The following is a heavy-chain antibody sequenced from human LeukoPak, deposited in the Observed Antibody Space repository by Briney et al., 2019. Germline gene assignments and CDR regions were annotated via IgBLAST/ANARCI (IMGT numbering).Heavy chain of an antibody. CDR2: IYYSGST. J-gene: IGHJ3*02. CDR1: GGSLTSGDYY. Sequence: PAETLSLTCTVSGGSLTSGDYYSSWIRQPPGKSLEWIVYIYYSGSTYYKPALKSRVTISVDTSKNQFSLKLSSVTAADTAVYYCARGGVYFWSGYSGSFDIWGQGTMVTVSS. V-gene: IGHV4-30-4*08. CDR3: ARGGVYFWSGYSGSFDI. D-gene: IGHD3-3*01.